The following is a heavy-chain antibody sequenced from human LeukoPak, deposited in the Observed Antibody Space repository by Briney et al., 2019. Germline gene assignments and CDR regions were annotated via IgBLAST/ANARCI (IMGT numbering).Heavy chain of an antibody. J-gene: IGHJ4*02. D-gene: IGHD5-24*01. CDR2: IYYSGGT. V-gene: IGHV4-39*01. CDR1: GGSISSSSYY. CDR3: ARLGYNDRNFDC. Sequence: SETLSLTCTVSGGSISSSSYYWGWIRQPPGKGLEWIGIIYYSGGTHYNPSLKSRVTISADTSRNQFSLRLSSVTAADTAVYHCARLGYNDRNFDCWGQGTLVTVSS.